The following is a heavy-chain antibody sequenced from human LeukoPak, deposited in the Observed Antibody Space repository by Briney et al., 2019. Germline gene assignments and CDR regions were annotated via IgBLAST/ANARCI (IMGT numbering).Heavy chain of an antibody. CDR2: IYSTGST. Sequence: SETLSLTCTVSGGSISSGGYYWSWIRQHPGKGLEWIGYIYSTGSTNSNPSLKSRVTISVDTSNNQFSLKLRSMTAADTAVYFCARHESAVGALFYWGQGTLVTVSS. CDR3: ARHESAVGALFY. J-gene: IGHJ4*02. CDR1: GGSISSGGYY. V-gene: IGHV4-61*08. D-gene: IGHD1-26*01.